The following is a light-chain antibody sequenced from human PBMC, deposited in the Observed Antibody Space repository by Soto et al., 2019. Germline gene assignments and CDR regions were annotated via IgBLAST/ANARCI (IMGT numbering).Light chain of an antibody. Sequence: DIQMTQSPSSLSASVGDRVTITCRATQDISNYLAWYQQKPGKVPNLLIYAASTLQTGVPSRFSGSGSGTDFTLTISSLQAEDVATDYCQKYNSAPPWTFGQGTKVEI. CDR3: QKYNSAPPWT. V-gene: IGKV1-27*01. CDR1: QDISNY. CDR2: AAS. J-gene: IGKJ1*01.